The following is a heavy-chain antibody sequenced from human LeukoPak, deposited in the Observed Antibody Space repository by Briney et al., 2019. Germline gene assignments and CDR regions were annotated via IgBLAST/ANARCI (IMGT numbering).Heavy chain of an antibody. CDR3: ARDGVVVPAAINYYYYYMDV. Sequence: NSSETLSLTCTVSGGSISSYYWSWIRQPAGKGLEWIGRIYTSGSTNYNPSLKSRVTMSVDTSKNQFSLKLSSVTAADTAVYYCARDGVVVPAAINYYYYYMDVWGKGTTVTVSS. CDR2: IYTSGST. V-gene: IGHV4-4*07. D-gene: IGHD2-2*01. J-gene: IGHJ6*03. CDR1: GGSISSYY.